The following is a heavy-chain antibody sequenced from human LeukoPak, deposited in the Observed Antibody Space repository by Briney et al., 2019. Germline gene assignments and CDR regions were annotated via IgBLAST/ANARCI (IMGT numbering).Heavy chain of an antibody. V-gene: IGHV3-30-3*01. Sequence: GRSLRLSCAASGFTFSSYAMHWVRQAPGKGLEWVAVISYDGSNKYYADSVRGRFTISRDNSKNTLYLQMNSLRAEDTAVYYCARARLQQLVLGLHWFDPWGQGTLVTVSS. D-gene: IGHD6-13*01. CDR3: ARARLQQLVLGLHWFDP. CDR2: ISYDGSNK. CDR1: GFTFSSYA. J-gene: IGHJ5*02.